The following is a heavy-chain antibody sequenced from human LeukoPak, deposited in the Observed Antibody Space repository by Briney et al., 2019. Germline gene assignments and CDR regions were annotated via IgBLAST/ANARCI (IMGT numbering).Heavy chain of an antibody. D-gene: IGHD3-10*01. Sequence: AGGSLRLSCAASGFSFSSHTMNWVRQAPGKGLEWVSSISSGNSYIYYADSVKGRFTISRDNAKNSLYLQMDSLRAEDTAVYYCARDVAITYYYASGSYSAFDYWGQGTLDTVSS. V-gene: IGHV3-21*01. J-gene: IGHJ4*02. CDR3: ARDVAITYYYASGSYSAFDY. CDR1: GFSFSSHT. CDR2: ISSGNSYI.